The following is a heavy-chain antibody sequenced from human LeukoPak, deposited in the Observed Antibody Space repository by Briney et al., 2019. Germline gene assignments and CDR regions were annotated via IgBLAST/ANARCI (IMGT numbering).Heavy chain of an antibody. CDR3: ARAGVVVVPAAKRLLYYYYGMDV. CDR1: GFTFSSYW. V-gene: IGHV3-7*03. J-gene: IGHJ6*04. Sequence: GGSLRLSCAASGFTFSSYWKSWVRQAPGKGLEWVANIKQDGSEKYYVDSVKGRFTISRDNAKNSLYLQMNSLRAEDTAVYYCARAGVVVVPAAKRLLYYYYGMDVWGKGTTVTVSS. D-gene: IGHD2-2*01. CDR2: IKQDGSEK.